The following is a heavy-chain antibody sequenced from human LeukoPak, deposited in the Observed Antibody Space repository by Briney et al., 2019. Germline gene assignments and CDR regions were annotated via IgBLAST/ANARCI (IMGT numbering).Heavy chain of an antibody. CDR2: INPSGGST. D-gene: IGHD3-10*01. CDR1: GYTFTTYY. V-gene: IGHV1-46*01. J-gene: IGHJ6*02. CDR3: ARAPITLVRGVIIPLLDYGMDV. Sequence: GASVKVSCKASGYTFTTYYMHWVRQAPGQGLEWMGIINPSGGSTNYAQKFQGRVTMTRDTSTRTVYMELSSLRSDDTAVYYCARAPITLVRGVIIPLLDYGMDVWGQGTTVTVSS.